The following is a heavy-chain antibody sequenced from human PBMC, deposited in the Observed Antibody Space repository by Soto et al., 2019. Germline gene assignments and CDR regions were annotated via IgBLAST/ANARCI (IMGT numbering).Heavy chain of an antibody. Sequence: QVQLQASGPGLVNPSETLSLTCIVSGGNIRDYYWSWIRQSPEKGLEWIGYISDLGASYYNPSLKSRVTMSADTSRNEISLKLTSVTAADTAVYYCARSGGKGNTWCFEYWGQGALVSVSS. CDR2: ISDLGAS. D-gene: IGHD6-13*01. V-gene: IGHV4-59*08. CDR1: GGNIRDYY. J-gene: IGHJ4*02. CDR3: ARSGGKGNTWCFEY.